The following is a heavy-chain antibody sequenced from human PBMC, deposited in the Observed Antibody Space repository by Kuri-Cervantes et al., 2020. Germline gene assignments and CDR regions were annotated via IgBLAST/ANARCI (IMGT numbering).Heavy chain of an antibody. CDR2: TWYDGSNK. CDR1: GFTFSDYG. J-gene: IGHJ6*03. Sequence: GGSLRLSCVASGFTFSDYGMHWVRQAPGKGLEWVAVTWYDGSNKYYADSVKGRFTISRDNSKNTLYLQMNSLRAEDTAVYYCVTERRNYYLDVWGKGTTVTVSS. V-gene: IGHV3-33*01. CDR3: VTERRNYYLDV.